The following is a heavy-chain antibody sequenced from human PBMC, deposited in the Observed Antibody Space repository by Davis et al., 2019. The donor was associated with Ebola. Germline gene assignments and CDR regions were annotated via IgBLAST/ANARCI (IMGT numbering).Heavy chain of an antibody. CDR1: GFTFSSYW. Sequence: GESLKISCAASGFTFSSYWMHWVRQAPGKGLVWVSRINSDGSSTSYADSMKGRFTISRDNAKNSLFLQMNSLRAEDTAVYYCAAADIVVVVDGTSYPHAFDTWGQGTVVTVSS. CDR3: AAADIVVVVDGTSYPHAFDT. J-gene: IGHJ3*02. D-gene: IGHD2-15*01. V-gene: IGHV3-74*01. CDR2: INSDGSST.